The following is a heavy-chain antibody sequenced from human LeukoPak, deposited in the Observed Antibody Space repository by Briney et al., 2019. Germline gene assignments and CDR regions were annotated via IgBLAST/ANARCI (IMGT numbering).Heavy chain of an antibody. CDR3: ARQTTVATDC. CDR1: GFTFSSYG. Sequence: GGSLRLSCAASGFTFSSYGMHWVRQAPGKGLEWVALIWFDGSNKYHADSVKGRFTISRDNSNNTLYLQMNSLRVEDTAVYYCARQTTVATDCWGQGTLVTVSS. V-gene: IGHV3-33*01. D-gene: IGHD4-23*01. J-gene: IGHJ4*02. CDR2: IWFDGSNK.